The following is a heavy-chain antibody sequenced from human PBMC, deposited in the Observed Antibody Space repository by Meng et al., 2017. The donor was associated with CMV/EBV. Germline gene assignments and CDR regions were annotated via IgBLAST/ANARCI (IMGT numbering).Heavy chain of an antibody. V-gene: IGHV3-7*01. Sequence: GGSLRLSCAASGFTFSSYWMSWVRQAPGKGLEWVANIKQDGSEKYYVDSVKGRFTISRDNAKNSLYLQMNSLRAEDTAVYYCARGPGVVVPAATDYWGQGTLVTVSS. CDR1: GFTFSSYW. D-gene: IGHD2-2*01. J-gene: IGHJ4*02. CDR3: ARGPGVVVPAATDY. CDR2: IKQDGSEK.